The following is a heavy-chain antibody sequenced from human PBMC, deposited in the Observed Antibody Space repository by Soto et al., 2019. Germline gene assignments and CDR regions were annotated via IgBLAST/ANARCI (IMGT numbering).Heavy chain of an antibody. CDR2: IYTTGST. D-gene: IGHD2-21*01. CDR1: GFAISLHF. V-gene: IGHV4-4*07. J-gene: IGHJ4*02. Sequence: WETLTLTCTALGFAISLHFWSWVRQSGGEGLEWIGRIYTTGSTNYNPSLRGRVAMSMDTSKNQFSLRLNSVTAADTAMYYCVKDGFYSLQYWGQG. CDR3: VKDGFYSLQY.